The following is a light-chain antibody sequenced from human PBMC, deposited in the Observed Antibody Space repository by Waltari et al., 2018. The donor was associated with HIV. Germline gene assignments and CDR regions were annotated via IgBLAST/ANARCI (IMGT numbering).Light chain of an antibody. J-gene: IGKJ4*01. CDR1: LSVLYSSNNKNY. Sequence: DLMMTQVLVSLAVSLGQRASIHCQFTLSVLYSSNNKNYLAWYQQKPGQPPKLLIYWASTRESGVPDRFSGSGSGTDFTLTISSLQAEDVAVYYCQQYYSTPLTFGGGTKVEIK. CDR2: WAS. CDR3: QQYYSTPLT. V-gene: IGKV4-1*01.